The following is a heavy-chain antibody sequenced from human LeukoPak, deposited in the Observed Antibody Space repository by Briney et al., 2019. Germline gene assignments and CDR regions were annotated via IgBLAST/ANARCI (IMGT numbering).Heavy chain of an antibody. CDR1: QFSFSTYT. J-gene: IGHJ3*02. Sequence: PGGSLRLSCAASQFSFSTYTMNWVRQAPGKGLEWVSYITTSSTIYYADSVKGRFTISRDNAKNSLYLQMNSLRDEDTAVYYCARDGYYYDSSGYRLIAFDIWGQGTMVTVSS. CDR3: ARDGYYYDSSGYRLIAFDI. D-gene: IGHD3-22*01. CDR2: ITTSSTI. V-gene: IGHV3-48*02.